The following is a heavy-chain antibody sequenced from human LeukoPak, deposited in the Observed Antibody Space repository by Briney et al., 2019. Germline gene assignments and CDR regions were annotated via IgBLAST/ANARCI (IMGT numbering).Heavy chain of an antibody. CDR2: ITSSSSYT. CDR1: GFTFSDYY. J-gene: IGHJ4*02. CDR3: ARIRYGGYAYFDY. D-gene: IGHD5-12*01. Sequence: GGSMRLSCAASGFTFSDYYMSWIRQAPGKGLEWLSYITSSSSYTNYADSAKGRFTISRDNAKNSLYLQMNSLRAEDTAVYYCARIRYGGYAYFDYWGQGNLVTVSS. V-gene: IGHV3-11*03.